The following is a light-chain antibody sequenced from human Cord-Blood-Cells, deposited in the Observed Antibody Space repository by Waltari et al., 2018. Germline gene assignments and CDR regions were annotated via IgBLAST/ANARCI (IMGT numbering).Light chain of an antibody. CDR1: SGPVSTSYY. CDR2: STN. V-gene: IGLV8-61*01. CDR3: VLYMGSGISV. J-gene: IGLJ3*02. Sequence: QTVVTQEPSFSVSPGGTVTLTCCLSSGPVSTSYYPSWYQQTPGQAPRTLIYSTNTRSSGVPDRFSGSILGNKAALTITGAQADDESDYYCVLYMGSGISVFSGGTKLTVL.